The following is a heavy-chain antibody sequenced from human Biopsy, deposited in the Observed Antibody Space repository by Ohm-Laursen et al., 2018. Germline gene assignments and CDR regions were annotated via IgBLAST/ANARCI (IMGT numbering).Heavy chain of an antibody. J-gene: IGHJ2*01. V-gene: IGHV1-69*06. Sequence: VASVKVSCKAPGGTFSNYGANWVRQAPGQGLEWVGGIIPLFNTANYAQKFQGRVTITADKSTTTAYMELSSLRSEDTAIYYCARFPLGAYDSSGSYRAVENWHFDLWGRGTLVTVSS. CDR2: IIPLFNTA. CDR3: ARFPLGAYDSSGSYRAVENWHFDL. CDR1: GGTFSNYG. D-gene: IGHD3-22*01.